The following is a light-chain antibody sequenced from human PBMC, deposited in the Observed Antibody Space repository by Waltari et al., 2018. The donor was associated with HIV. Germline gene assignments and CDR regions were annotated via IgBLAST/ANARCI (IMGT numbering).Light chain of an antibody. CDR3: SSLTLTHSVL. Sequence: QSALAQPASVAGSPGQSITISCTGSISDIGLYDFVPWYQQYPGKAPRLLIFSVSSRPSGISDRFSGCKSHNTATLTISDLQPEDEADYYCSSLTLTHSVLFGGGTRLTVL. J-gene: IGLJ3*02. CDR1: ISDIGLYDF. CDR2: SVS. V-gene: IGLV2-14*03.